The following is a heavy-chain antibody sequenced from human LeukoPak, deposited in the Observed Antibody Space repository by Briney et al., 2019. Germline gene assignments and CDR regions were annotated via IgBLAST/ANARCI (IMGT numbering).Heavy chain of an antibody. Sequence: ASVKVSCKASGYTFTGYYMHWVRQAPGQGLEWMGWINPNSGGTNYAQKFQGRVTMTRDTSISTAYMELSRLRSDDTAVYYCARAGHCSGGSCYHFDYWGQGTLVTVSS. CDR3: ARAGHCSGGSCYHFDY. D-gene: IGHD2-15*01. CDR1: GYTFTGYY. V-gene: IGHV1-2*02. CDR2: INPNSGGT. J-gene: IGHJ4*02.